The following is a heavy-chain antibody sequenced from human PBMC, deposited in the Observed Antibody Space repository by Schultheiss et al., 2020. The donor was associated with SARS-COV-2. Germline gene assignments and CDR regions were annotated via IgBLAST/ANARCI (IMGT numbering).Heavy chain of an antibody. CDR2: IREGSSNA. J-gene: IGHJ4*02. CDR1: GFTFSRYH. D-gene: IGHD6-13*01. Sequence: GGSLRLSCSASGFTFSRYHMTWVRQAPGKGLVWVSSIREGSSNAYYTDSLQGRSTISRDDAENSLYLQMNSLRIEDTAVYYCAVTWGSTWYYFDSWGQGTLVTVSS. CDR3: AVTWGSTWYYFDS. V-gene: IGHV3-21*01.